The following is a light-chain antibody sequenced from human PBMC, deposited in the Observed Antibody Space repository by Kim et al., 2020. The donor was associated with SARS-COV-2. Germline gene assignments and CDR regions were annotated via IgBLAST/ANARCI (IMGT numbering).Light chain of an antibody. J-gene: IGLJ3*02. V-gene: IGLV2-14*03. CDR3: SSYTSSSTL. Sequence: PGQSITISCTGTSSDVGGYNYVSWYQQHPGKAPKLMIYDVSNRPSGVSNRFSGSKSGNTASLTIPGLQAEDEADYYCSSYTSSSTLFGGGTQLTVL. CDR1: SSDVGGYNY. CDR2: DVS.